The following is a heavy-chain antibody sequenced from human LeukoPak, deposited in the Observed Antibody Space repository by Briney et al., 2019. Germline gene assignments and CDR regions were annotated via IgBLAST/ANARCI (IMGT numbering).Heavy chain of an antibody. Sequence: ASVKVSCKASGYTFTSYYMHWVRQAPGQGLEWMGIINPSGGSTSYGQKFQGRVTMTRDMSTSTVYMELSSLRSEDTAVYYCARDGRAARPVYYFDYWGQGTLVTVSS. CDR3: ARDGRAARPVYYFDY. CDR2: INPSGGST. CDR1: GYTFTSYY. V-gene: IGHV1-46*01. D-gene: IGHD6-6*01. J-gene: IGHJ4*02.